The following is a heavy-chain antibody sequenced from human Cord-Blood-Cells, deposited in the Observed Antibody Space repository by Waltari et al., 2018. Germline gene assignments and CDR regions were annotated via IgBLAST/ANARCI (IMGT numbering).Heavy chain of an antibody. CDR1: GGSISSYY. D-gene: IGHD1-7*01. Sequence: QVQLQESGPGLVKPSETLSLTCTVSGGSISSYYWSWIRQPPGKGLEWIGYIYYSGSNHSNPSLKSRVTISVDTSKTQFSLKLSSVTAADTAVYYCARAITGTTFDYWGQGTLVTVSS. CDR3: ARAITGTTFDY. V-gene: IGHV4-59*01. CDR2: IYYSGSN. J-gene: IGHJ4*02.